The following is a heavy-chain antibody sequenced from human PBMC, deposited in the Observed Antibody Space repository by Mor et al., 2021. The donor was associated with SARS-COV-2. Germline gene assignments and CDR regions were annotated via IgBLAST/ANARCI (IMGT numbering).Heavy chain of an antibody. CDR2: LYGDDSET. Sequence: LYGDDSETRYSPSFQGQVTISADKSIRTAYLQWSSLKASDTAMYYCAREGYYDSSAYYRHDAFDIWGQGTMVTVSS. CDR3: AREGYYDSSAYYRHDAFDI. V-gene: IGHV5-51*01. J-gene: IGHJ3*02. D-gene: IGHD3-22*01.